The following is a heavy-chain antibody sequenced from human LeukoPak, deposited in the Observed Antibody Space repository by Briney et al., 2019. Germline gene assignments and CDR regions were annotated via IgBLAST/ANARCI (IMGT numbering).Heavy chain of an antibody. CDR1: GYMSSSYG. D-gene: IGHD3-10*01. Sequence: ASVKVSCKASGYMSSSYGITWVRQAPGQGLEWMGWISVYNGNTKSAQNLQGRVIMTTDTSTNTAHMELRSLRSDDTAVYYCARIASDGSGTNHYWGQGTQVIVSS. J-gene: IGHJ4*02. CDR3: ARIASDGSGTNHY. CDR2: ISVYNGNT. V-gene: IGHV1-18*01.